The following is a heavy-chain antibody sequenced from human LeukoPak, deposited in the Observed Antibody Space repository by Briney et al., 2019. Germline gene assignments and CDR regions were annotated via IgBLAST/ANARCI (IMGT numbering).Heavy chain of an antibody. Sequence: GRSLRLSCAASGCTFSSYGMHWVRQAPGKGLEWVAVIWYDGSNKYYADSVKGRFTISRDNSKNTLYLQMNSLRAEDTAVYYCARDRGYCSGGSCYRPAGDGMDVWGKGTTVTVSS. D-gene: IGHD2-15*01. CDR3: ARDRGYCSGGSCYRPAGDGMDV. CDR1: GCTFSSYG. CDR2: IWYDGSNK. V-gene: IGHV3-33*01. J-gene: IGHJ6*04.